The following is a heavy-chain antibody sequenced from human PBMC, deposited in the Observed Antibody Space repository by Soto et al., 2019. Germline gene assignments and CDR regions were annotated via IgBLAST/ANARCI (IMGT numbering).Heavy chain of an antibody. CDR1: GFTFSSYD. CDR2: IGTAGDT. V-gene: IGHV3-13*01. D-gene: IGHD3-10*01. Sequence: EVQLVESGGGLVQPGGSLRLSCAASGFTFSSYDMHWVRQATGKGLEWVSAIGTAGDTYYPGSVKGRFTISRENAKNSLYLQMNSLRAGDTAVYYCARGAMVRGVSDWFDPWGQGTLVTFSS. CDR3: ARGAMVRGVSDWFDP. J-gene: IGHJ5*02.